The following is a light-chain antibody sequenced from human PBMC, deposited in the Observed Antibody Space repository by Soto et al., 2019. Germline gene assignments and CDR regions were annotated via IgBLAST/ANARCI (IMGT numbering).Light chain of an antibody. J-gene: IGLJ1*01. CDR1: SSDVGGSNY. CDR3: SSHSSSGSIEV. Sequence: QSVLTQPASVSGSPGQSITISCAGTSSDVGGSNYVSWYQQRPGKAPKLMIYDVYNRPSGVSNRFSGSKSGNTASLTISGLQAEDEADYYCSSHSSSGSIEVFGAGTKVTVL. V-gene: IGLV2-14*03. CDR2: DVY.